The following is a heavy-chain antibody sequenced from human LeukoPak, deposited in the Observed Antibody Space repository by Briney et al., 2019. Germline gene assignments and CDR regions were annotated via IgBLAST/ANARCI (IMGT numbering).Heavy chain of an antibody. CDR1: GGSISNYY. D-gene: IGHD1-26*01. CDR2: VYTSGST. J-gene: IGHJ6*03. CDR3: ARDSGKGDTAHMDV. Sequence: PSETLPLTCIVPGGSISNYYWSWIRQPAGKGLEWIGHVYTSGSTNYNPSLKSRVTMSVDTSKNQFSLRLSSVTAADTAVYYCARDSGKGDTAHMDVWGKGTTVTVSS. V-gene: IGHV4-4*07.